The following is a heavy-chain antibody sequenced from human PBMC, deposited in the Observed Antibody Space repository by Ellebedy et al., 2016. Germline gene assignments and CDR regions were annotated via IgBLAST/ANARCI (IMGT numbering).Heavy chain of an antibody. CDR2: ISGDTFRT. Sequence: GESLKISCTASGFTFSSYAMSWVRQAPGKGLEWVSTISGDTFRTYYADSVKGRFTISRDNSKNTVYVQMNSLRAEDTAVYYCASGGGNQFDNWGQGTLVTVSS. CDR3: ASGGGNQFDN. D-gene: IGHD2-15*01. CDR1: GFTFSSYA. J-gene: IGHJ4*02. V-gene: IGHV3-23*01.